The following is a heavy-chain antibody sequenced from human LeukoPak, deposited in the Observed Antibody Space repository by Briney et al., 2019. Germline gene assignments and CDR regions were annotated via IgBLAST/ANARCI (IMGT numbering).Heavy chain of an antibody. CDR1: GGSISNYY. J-gene: IGHJ6*02. V-gene: IGHV4-59*08. Sequence: SETLSLTCTVSGGSISNYYWSWIRQPPGKGLEWIGYIYYSGSTNYNPSLKSRLTISVDTSKNQFSLKLSSVTAADTAVYYCARQDGSDSYYYYYGMDVWGQGTTVTVSS. CDR3: ARQDGSDSYYYYYGMDV. CDR2: IYYSGST. D-gene: IGHD3-10*01.